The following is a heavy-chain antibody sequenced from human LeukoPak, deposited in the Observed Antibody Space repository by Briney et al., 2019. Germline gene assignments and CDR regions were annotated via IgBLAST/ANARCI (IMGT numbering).Heavy chain of an antibody. CDR2: IYYSGSS. D-gene: IGHD3-10*01. V-gene: IGHV4-38-2*02. CDR1: GYSISSGYY. J-gene: IGHJ4*02. CDR3: ASGPDYYGSGFDY. Sequence: PSETLSLTCTVSGYSISSGYYWGWIRQPPGKGLEWIGSIYYSGSSYYNPSLKSRVTISEDTSKNQFSLKLSSVTAADTAVYYCASGPDYYGSGFDYWGQGTLVTVSS.